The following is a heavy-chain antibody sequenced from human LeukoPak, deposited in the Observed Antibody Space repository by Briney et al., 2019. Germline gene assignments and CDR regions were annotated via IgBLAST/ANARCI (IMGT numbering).Heavy chain of an antibody. V-gene: IGHV3-53*01. D-gene: IGHD1-1*01. CDR1: GFTVSSNY. CDR2: IYSGGST. Sequence: GGSLRLSCAASGFTVSSNYMSWVRQAPGKGLEWVSVIYSGGSTYYADSVKGRFTISRDNSKNTLYLQMNSLRAEDTAVYYCACKGVQLEPEGDAFDIWGQGTMVTVSS. CDR3: ACKGVQLEPEGDAFDI. J-gene: IGHJ3*02.